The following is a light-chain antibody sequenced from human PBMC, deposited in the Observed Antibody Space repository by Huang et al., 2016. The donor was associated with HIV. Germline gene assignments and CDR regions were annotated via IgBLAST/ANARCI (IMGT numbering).Light chain of an antibody. CDR3: QQYNNWPPIT. J-gene: IGKJ5*01. CDR2: GAS. CDR1: QSVSSN. Sequence: EMVMTQSPVTLSVSPGERATLSCRASQSVSSNLAWYQQKPGQAPRLLIYGASTRATGVPARFSGSGSGTEVTLTISSLQSEDFALYYCQQYNNWPPITFGQGTRLEIK. V-gene: IGKV3-15*01.